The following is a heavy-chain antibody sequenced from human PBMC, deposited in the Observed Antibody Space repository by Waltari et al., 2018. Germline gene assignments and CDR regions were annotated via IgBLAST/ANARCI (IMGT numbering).Heavy chain of an antibody. V-gene: IGHV4-59*01. CDR3: VRGLNLALAPIAAAGPYYFDY. CDR1: GGSISSYY. CDR2: IYYSGST. Sequence: QVQLQESGPGLVKPSETLSLTCTVSGGSISSYYWSWIRQPPGKGLEWIGYIYYSGSTNYDPSLKSRVTISVDTSKNQFSLKLSSVTAADTAVYYCVRGLNLALAPIAAAGPYYFDYWGQGTLVTVSS. J-gene: IGHJ4*02. D-gene: IGHD6-13*01.